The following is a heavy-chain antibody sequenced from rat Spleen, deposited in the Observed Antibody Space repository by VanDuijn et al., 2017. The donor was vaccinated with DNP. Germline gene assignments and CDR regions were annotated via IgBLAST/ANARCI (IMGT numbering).Heavy chain of an antibody. J-gene: IGHJ2*01. CDR1: GFTFNKYW. Sequence: EVQLVESGGGLVQPGRSLKLSCVASGFTFNKYWMTWIRQAPGKGLEWVASITNTGGYTYYPDSVKGRFTISRDNAKSTLYLQMNSLRSEDTATYYCAKDMTYGGGFDYWGQGVMVTVSS. CDR3: AKDMTYGGGFDY. D-gene: IGHD1-11*01. CDR2: ITNTGGYT. V-gene: IGHV5-31*01.